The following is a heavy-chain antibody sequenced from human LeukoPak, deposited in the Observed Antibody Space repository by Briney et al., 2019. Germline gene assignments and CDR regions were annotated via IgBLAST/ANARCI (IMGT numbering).Heavy chain of an antibody. CDR1: GGSFSGYY. J-gene: IGHJ4*02. D-gene: IGHD2-15*01. CDR3: ARRGQRPTVVAIDY. Sequence: PSETLSLTCAVYGGSFSGYYWSWIRQPPRNGLEWIGEINHSGSTNYNPSLKSRVTISVDTSKNQFSLKLSSVTAADTAVYYCARRGQRPTVVAIDYWGQGTLVTVSS. V-gene: IGHV4-34*01. CDR2: INHSGST.